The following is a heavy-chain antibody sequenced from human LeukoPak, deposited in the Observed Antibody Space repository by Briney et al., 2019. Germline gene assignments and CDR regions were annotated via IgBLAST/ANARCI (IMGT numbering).Heavy chain of an antibody. J-gene: IGHJ4*02. CDR3: ARQYRQQLVQEYYFDY. V-gene: IGHV4-4*09. CDR1: GGSISSYY. Sequence: SETLSLTCTVSGGSISSYYWSWIRQPPGKGLEWIGYIYTSGSTNYNLSLKSRVTISVDTSKNQFSLKLSSVTAADTAVYYCARQYRQQLVQEYYFDYWGQGTLVTVSS. CDR2: IYTSGST. D-gene: IGHD6-13*01.